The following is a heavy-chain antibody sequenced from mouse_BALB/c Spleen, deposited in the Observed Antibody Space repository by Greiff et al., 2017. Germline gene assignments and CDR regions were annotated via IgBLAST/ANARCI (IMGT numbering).Heavy chain of an antibody. CDR3: ARGGAWFAY. V-gene: IGHV5-6*01. CDR2: ISSGGSYT. Sequence: EVMLVESGGDLVKPGGSLKLSCAASGFTFSSYGMSWVRQTPDKRLEWVATISSGGSYTYYPDSVKGRFTISRDNAKNTLYLQMSSLKSEDTAMYYCARGGAWFAYWGQGTLVTVSA. J-gene: IGHJ3*01. CDR1: GFTFSSYG.